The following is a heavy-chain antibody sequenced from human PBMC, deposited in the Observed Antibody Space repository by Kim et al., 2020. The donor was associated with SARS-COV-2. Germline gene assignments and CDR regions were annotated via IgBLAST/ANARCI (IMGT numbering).Heavy chain of an antibody. Sequence: NPSLKSRVPISIATSKNYFSLRLTSVTAADTAVYYCANQQDYGDYGFMDVWGQGTTVTVSS. V-gene: IGHV4-39*07. D-gene: IGHD4-17*01. CDR3: ANQQDYGDYGFMDV. J-gene: IGHJ6*02.